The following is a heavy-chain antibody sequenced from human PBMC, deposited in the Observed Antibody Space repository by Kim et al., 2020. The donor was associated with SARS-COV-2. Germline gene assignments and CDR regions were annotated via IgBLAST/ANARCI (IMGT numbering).Heavy chain of an antibody. D-gene: IGHD6-13*01. Sequence: GGSLRLSCAASGFTFDDYAMHWVRQAPGKGLEWVSGISWNSGSIGYADSVKGRFTISRDNAKNSLYLQMNSLRAEDTALYYCAKPRNGIAAAGPFDYWGQGTLVTVSS. CDR1: GFTFDDYA. V-gene: IGHV3-9*01. CDR3: AKPRNGIAAAGPFDY. J-gene: IGHJ4*02. CDR2: ISWNSGSI.